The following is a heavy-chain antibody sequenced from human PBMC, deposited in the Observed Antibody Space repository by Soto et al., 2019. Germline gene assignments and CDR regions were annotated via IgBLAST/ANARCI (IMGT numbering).Heavy chain of an antibody. CDR3: ARDMHAGFTQYCDP. V-gene: IGHV4-59*01. Sequence: SETLSHTCTVDGGTFSCYDWRLISKTHGQGLEWIAYSSYTGNTNYNPSLQSRVTISLDTSKNQLSLKLTSMTAADTAVYYCARDMHAGFTQYCDPWGQGTLVTVSS. D-gene: IGHD2-8*02. J-gene: IGHJ5*02. CDR2: SSYTGNT. CDR1: GGTFSCYD.